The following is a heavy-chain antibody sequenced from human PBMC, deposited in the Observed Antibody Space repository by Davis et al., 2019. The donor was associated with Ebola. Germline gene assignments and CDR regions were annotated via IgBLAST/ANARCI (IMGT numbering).Heavy chain of an antibody. Sequence: ASVKVSCKASGYTFTSYYMHWVRQAPGQGLEWMGIINPSGGSTSYAQKFQGRVTMTRDTSTSTVYMELSGLTSEDTAAYHCAKAMVRGVMTPIYYYFGLDVWGRGSTVTVSS. CDR1: GYTFTSYY. D-gene: IGHD3-10*01. V-gene: IGHV1-46*01. CDR2: INPSGGST. J-gene: IGHJ6*04. CDR3: AKAMVRGVMTPIYYYFGLDV.